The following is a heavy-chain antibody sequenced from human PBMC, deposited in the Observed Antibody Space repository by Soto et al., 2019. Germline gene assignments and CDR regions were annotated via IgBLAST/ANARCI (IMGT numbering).Heavy chain of an antibody. CDR3: VRAPEQRPIDS. CDR1: KCTHSGAC. V-gene: IGHV3-74*01. Sequence: RHCCVAAKCTHSGACMIWIFQVPGKGLLWVSRISVDGGDTTYADSVKGRFTISRDNAKNTLYLQMDTLRAEDTAIYYCVRAPEQRPIDSRCHGRLVTV. D-gene: IGHD6-19*01. J-gene: IGHJ5*01. CDR2: ISVDGGDT.